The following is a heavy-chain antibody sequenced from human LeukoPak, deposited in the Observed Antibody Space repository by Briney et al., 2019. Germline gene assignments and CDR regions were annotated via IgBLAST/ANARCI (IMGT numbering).Heavy chain of an antibody. Sequence: GASVKVSCKASGYTFTGYYMHWVRQAPGQGLEWMGWINPNSGGTNYAQKIQGRVTMTTDTSTTTAYMELRSLRSDDTAVYYCARDPAPLRGTSDNWFDPWGQGTLVTVSS. D-gene: IGHD2-2*01. CDR1: GYTFTGYY. CDR3: ARDPAPLRGTSDNWFDP. CDR2: INPNSGGT. J-gene: IGHJ5*02. V-gene: IGHV1-2*02.